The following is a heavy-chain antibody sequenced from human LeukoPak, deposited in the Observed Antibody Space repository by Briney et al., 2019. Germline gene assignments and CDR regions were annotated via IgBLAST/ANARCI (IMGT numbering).Heavy chain of an antibody. CDR2: IYYSGST. J-gene: IGHJ4*02. CDR1: GGSISSSSYY. CDR3: ARVDKQQPDY. V-gene: IGHV4-39*01. D-gene: IGHD6-13*01. Sequence: PSETLSLTCTVSGGSISSSSYYWGWIRQPPGKGLEWIGSIYYSGSTYYNPSLKSRVTISVDTSKNQFSLKLSSVTAADTAVYYCARVDKQQPDYWGQGTLVTVSS.